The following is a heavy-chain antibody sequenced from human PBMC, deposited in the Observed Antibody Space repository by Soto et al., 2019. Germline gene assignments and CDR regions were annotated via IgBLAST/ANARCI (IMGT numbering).Heavy chain of an antibody. J-gene: IGHJ6*02. V-gene: IGHV1-18*01. CDR3: ARDRRDYYYYGMDV. Sequence: GASVKVSCKASGYTFTSYGISWVRQAPGQGLEWMGWISAYNGNTNYAQKLQGRVTMTTDTSTSTAYMELRSLRSDDTAVYYCARDRRDYYYYGMDVWGQGTTVTVSS. CDR1: GYTFTSYG. CDR2: ISAYNGNT.